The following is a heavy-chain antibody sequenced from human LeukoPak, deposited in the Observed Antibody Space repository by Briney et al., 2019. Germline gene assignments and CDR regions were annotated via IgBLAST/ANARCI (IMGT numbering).Heavy chain of an antibody. CDR1: GFTFSSYS. CDR2: ISSSSSYI. Sequence: GGSLRLSCAASGFTFSSYSMNWVRQAPGKGLEWVSSISSSSSYIYYADSVKGRFTISRGNAKNSLYLQMNSLRAEDTAVYYCARDRRGVYDSSGYYPFDYWGQGTLVTVSS. D-gene: IGHD3-22*01. J-gene: IGHJ4*02. V-gene: IGHV3-21*01. CDR3: ARDRRGVYDSSGYYPFDY.